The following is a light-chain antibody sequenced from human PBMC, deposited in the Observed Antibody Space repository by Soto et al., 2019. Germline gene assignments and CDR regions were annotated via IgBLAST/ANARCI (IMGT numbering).Light chain of an antibody. V-gene: IGKV3-20*01. Sequence: EIVLTQSPGTLSSSPGERATLSCRASQSVSSSYLAWYRQKPGQAPRLLIYAASSRATGIPDRFSGSGSGTDFALTISRLEPEDFAVYYCQQYGSSSWTCGQGTKVEFK. CDR1: QSVSSSY. CDR2: AAS. CDR3: QQYGSSSWT. J-gene: IGKJ1*01.